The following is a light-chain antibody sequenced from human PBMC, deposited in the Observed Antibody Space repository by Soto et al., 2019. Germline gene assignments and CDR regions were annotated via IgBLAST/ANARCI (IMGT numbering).Light chain of an antibody. V-gene: IGLV2-14*03. CDR1: SSDVGGYNF. J-gene: IGLJ2*01. CDR3: SSYATSSTVFDGGITV. Sequence: QSVLTQPASVSGSPGQSITISCTGTSSDVGGYNFVSWYQQFPGKAPKLMIFDVSNRPSGVSDRFSGSKSGNTASLAISGLQAEDEAHYYCSSYATSSTVFDGGITVFGGGTKLTVL. CDR2: DVS.